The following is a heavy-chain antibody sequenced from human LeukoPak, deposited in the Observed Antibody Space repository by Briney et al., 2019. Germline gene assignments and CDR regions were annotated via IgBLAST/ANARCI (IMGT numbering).Heavy chain of an antibody. J-gene: IGHJ6*02. V-gene: IGHV1-69*13. CDR3: ARGDRPLYSNYDYYYYGMDV. Sequence: SVKVSCTASGGTFSSYAISWVRQAPGQGLEWMGGIIPIFGTANYAQKFQGRVTITADESTSTAYMELSSLRSEDTAVYYCARGDRPLYSNYDYYYYGMDVWGQGTTVTVSS. D-gene: IGHD4-11*01. CDR1: GGTFSSYA. CDR2: IIPIFGTA.